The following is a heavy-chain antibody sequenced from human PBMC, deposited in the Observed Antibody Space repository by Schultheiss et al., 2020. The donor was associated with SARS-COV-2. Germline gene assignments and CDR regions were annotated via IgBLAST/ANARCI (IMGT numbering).Heavy chain of an antibody. CDR2: IIPIFSTA. D-gene: IGHD3-3*01. V-gene: IGHV1-69*13. J-gene: IGHJ2*01. CDR1: GGTFSSYA. CDR3: ASLPAEFNGVVDRGYFDL. Sequence: SVKVSCKVSGGTFSSYAISWVRQAPGQGLEWMGGIIPIFSTANYAPKFQGTVTITADESTSTAYMELSSLRSEDTAVYYCASLPAEFNGVVDRGYFDLWGRGTLVTVSS.